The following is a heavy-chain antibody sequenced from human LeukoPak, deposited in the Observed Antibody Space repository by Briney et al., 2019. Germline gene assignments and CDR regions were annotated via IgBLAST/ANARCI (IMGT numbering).Heavy chain of an antibody. D-gene: IGHD2-2*01. CDR1: GFTVGSNY. CDR2: IYSGGST. J-gene: IGHJ4*02. CDR3: ASTYQRAS. Sequence: GGSLKLSCAASGFTVGSNYMSWVRQAPGKGLEWVSVIYSGGSTYYADSVKGRFTISRDNSKNTLYLQMNSLRAEDTAVYYCASTYQRASWGQGTLVTVSS. V-gene: IGHV3-66*01.